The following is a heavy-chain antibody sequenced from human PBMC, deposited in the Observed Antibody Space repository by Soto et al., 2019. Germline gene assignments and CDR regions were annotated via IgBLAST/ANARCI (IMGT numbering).Heavy chain of an antibody. J-gene: IGHJ5*02. D-gene: IGHD3-10*01. CDR2: IYYSGST. Sequence: SETLPLTCTVSCGSISSGSYYWGWIRQPPGKGLEWIGSIYYSGSTYYNPSLKSRVTISVDTSKNQFSLKLSSVTAADTAVYYCARHRIENYYGSGQGENWFDPWGQGTLVT. CDR3: ARHRIENYYGSGQGENWFDP. V-gene: IGHV4-39*01. CDR1: CGSISSGSYY.